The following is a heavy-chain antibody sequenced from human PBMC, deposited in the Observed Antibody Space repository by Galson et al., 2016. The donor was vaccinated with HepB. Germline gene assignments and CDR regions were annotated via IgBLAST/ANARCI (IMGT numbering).Heavy chain of an antibody. V-gene: IGHV3-15*01. CDR3: TVTVDVDYYDY. D-gene: IGHD2-21*01. CDR2: IKSKADGGTV. Sequence: SLRLSCAASGFTFTNAWMTWVRQAPGKGLEWVAHIKSKADGGTVDYAAPVKGRFTISRDDSKNTLYLQMNSLKAEDTALYYCTVTVDVDYYDYWGQGTRVTVSS. CDR1: GFTFTNAW. J-gene: IGHJ4*02.